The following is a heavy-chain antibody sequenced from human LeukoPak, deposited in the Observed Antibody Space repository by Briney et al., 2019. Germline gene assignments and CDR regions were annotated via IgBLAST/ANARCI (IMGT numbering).Heavy chain of an antibody. J-gene: IGHJ4*02. V-gene: IGHV4-59*01. CDR3: ARGIMTTVPTFGY. Sequence: PSETLSLTCTVSGGSINGYYWSWIRQPPGKGLEWIGYVYYSASTNYSPSLKSRVTISVDTSRKQFSLRLSSVAAAETAVYYCARGIMTTVPTFGYWGQGTLVTVSS. CDR2: VYYSAST. CDR1: GGSINGYY. D-gene: IGHD4-17*01.